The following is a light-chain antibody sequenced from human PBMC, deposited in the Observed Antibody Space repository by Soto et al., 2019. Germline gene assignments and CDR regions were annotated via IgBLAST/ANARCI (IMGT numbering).Light chain of an antibody. CDR2: AAS. CDR1: QSISSF. CDR3: QQSYSTPAT. J-gene: IGKJ5*01. V-gene: IGKV1-39*01. Sequence: DIQMTQSPSSLSASVGDRVTITCRASQSISSFLYWYQQKAGKAPKLLIYAASSLQSGVPSRFSGSGSGTDFTLTISSLQPEDFATYYCQQSYSTPATFGQGTRLEIK.